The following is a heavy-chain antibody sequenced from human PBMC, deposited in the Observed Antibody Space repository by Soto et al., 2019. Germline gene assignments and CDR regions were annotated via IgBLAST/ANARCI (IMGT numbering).Heavy chain of an antibody. D-gene: IGHD5-12*01. V-gene: IGHV1-8*01. Sequence: QVQLVQSGAEVKKTGASVKVSCKASGYTLTSYDINWVRQATGQGLEWMGWMNPNSANTGYAQKFQGRLTMTRNTSISTTYMELSSLRSEDTAVYYCARTHGYNLNWFDAWGQGTLVTVSS. J-gene: IGHJ5*02. CDR3: ARTHGYNLNWFDA. CDR1: GYTLTSYD. CDR2: MNPNSANT.